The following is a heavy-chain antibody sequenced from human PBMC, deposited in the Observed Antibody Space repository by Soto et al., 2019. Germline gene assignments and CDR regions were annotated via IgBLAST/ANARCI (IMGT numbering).Heavy chain of an antibody. CDR1: GGTFSSYA. D-gene: IGHD2-15*01. Sequence: ASVKVSCKASGGTFSSYAISWVRQAPGQGLEWMGGIIPIFGTANYAQKFQGRVTITADESTSTAYMELSSLRSEDTAVYYCARALGYCSGGSCYSGLIGYWGQGTLVTVSS. CDR3: ARALGYCSGGSCYSGLIGY. V-gene: IGHV1-69*13. CDR2: IIPIFGTA. J-gene: IGHJ4*02.